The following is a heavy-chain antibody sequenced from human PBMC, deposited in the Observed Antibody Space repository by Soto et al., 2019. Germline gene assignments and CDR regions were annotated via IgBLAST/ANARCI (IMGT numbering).Heavy chain of an antibody. Sequence: PSQTLSLTCAISGDSVSSNSAAWNWIRQSPSRGLGWLGRTYYRSKWYNDYAVSVKSRITINPDTSKNQFSLQLNSVTPEDTAVYYCTRSRVYYDILTGYYTSAFDIWGQGTMVTVSS. V-gene: IGHV6-1*01. J-gene: IGHJ3*02. CDR1: GDSVSSNSAA. D-gene: IGHD3-9*01. CDR3: TRSRVYYDILTGYYTSAFDI. CDR2: TYYRSKWYN.